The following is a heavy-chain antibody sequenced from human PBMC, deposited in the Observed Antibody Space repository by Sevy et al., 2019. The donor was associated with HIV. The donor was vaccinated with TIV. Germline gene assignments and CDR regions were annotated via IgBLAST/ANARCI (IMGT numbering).Heavy chain of an antibody. Sequence: GGSLRLSCAASGFTFSNYALHWVRQAPGKGLEWVAIISYDANNKYYADSVKGQFTISRDNSKNTVYLQMKGLRVEDTAVYYCAREAAEGPCSSSWFSNWFDPWGQGTLLTVSS. D-gene: IGHD6-13*01. J-gene: IGHJ5*02. CDR2: ISYDANNK. CDR1: GFTFSNYA. CDR3: AREAAEGPCSSSWFSNWFDP. V-gene: IGHV3-30*04.